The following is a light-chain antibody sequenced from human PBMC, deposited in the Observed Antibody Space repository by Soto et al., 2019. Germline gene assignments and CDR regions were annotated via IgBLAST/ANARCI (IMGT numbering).Light chain of an antibody. Sequence: QSVLTQPPSVSGAPGQRVTISCTGSSSNIGAGSDVHWYQQLPGTAPKLLIYANTNRPSGVPDRFSGSKSGTSASLAITGLQAEDEADYYCQSYDTSLIDYVFGTGTRSPS. J-gene: IGLJ1*01. CDR1: SSNIGAGSD. CDR3: QSYDTSLIDYV. CDR2: ANT. V-gene: IGLV1-40*01.